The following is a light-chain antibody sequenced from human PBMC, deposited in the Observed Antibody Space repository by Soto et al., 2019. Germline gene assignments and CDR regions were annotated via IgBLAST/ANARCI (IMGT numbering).Light chain of an antibody. CDR1: QSVSRN. J-gene: IGKJ2*01. Sequence: EIVMTQSAATLSVSPGERATISWRASQSVSRNLTWYSHKPGQAPRLLIYGASTRATGIPARFSGSGSGTEFTLTISSLQSEDFGVYYCQQYNTWPPYTFGQGTKLEIK. CDR3: QQYNTWPPYT. V-gene: IGKV3-15*01. CDR2: GAS.